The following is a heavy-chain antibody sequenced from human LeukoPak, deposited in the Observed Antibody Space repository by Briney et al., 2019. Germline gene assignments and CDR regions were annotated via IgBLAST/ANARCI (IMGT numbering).Heavy chain of an antibody. CDR2: IWYDGSNK. CDR1: GFTFSSYG. J-gene: IGHJ4*02. CDR3: ARGGGYCSGGSCYLLFWRSDHSDPNYFDY. Sequence: PGRSLRLSCAASGFTFSSYGMHWVRQAPGKGLEWVAVIWYDGSNKYYADSVKGRFTISRDNSKNTLYLQMNSLRAEDTAVYYCARGGGYCSGGSCYLLFWRSDHSDPNYFDYWGQGTLVTVSS. D-gene: IGHD2-15*01. V-gene: IGHV3-33*01.